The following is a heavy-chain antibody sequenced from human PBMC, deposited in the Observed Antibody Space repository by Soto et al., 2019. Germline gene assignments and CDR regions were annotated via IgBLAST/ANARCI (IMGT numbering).Heavy chain of an antibody. CDR1: GFTFSSYA. V-gene: IGHV3-30-3*01. Sequence: QVQLVESGGGVVQPGRSLRLSCAASGFTFSSYAMHWVRQAPGKGLEWVAVISYDGSNKYYADSVKGRFTISRDNSKNTLYLQMTSLRAEDTAVYYCARARIAAAGTEFDYWGQGTLVTVSS. CDR3: ARARIAAAGTEFDY. D-gene: IGHD6-13*01. CDR2: ISYDGSNK. J-gene: IGHJ4*02.